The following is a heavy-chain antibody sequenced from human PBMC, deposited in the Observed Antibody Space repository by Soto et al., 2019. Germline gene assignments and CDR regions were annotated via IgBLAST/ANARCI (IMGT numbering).Heavy chain of an antibody. J-gene: IGHJ4*02. CDR1: NGPINSADYY. Sequence: SETLSLTCTVSNGPINSADYYWSWIRQAPGKGLEWIGYIYYSGSASYNPTLKGRVSISLDTSKNQFSLSLRSVTAADTAVYFCSRSFRVGSTPASLDYWGQGTLVTVSS. CDR3: SRSFRVGSTPASLDY. D-gene: IGHD1-26*01. V-gene: IGHV4-30-4*01. CDR2: IYYSGSA.